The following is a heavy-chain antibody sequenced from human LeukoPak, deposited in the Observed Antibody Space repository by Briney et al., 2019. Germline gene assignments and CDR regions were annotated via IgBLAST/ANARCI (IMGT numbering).Heavy chain of an antibody. CDR2: INSDGSST. CDR3: AKARKPWGGDPKNHFDY. Sequence: PGGSLRRSCAGSGFTFRNYWMYWVRQAPGKGLVWVSRINSDGSSTSYADSVKGRFTISRDNAKNSLYLQMNSLRAEDTALYYCAKARKPWGGDPKNHFDYWGQGTLVTVSS. V-gene: IGHV3-74*01. CDR1: GFTFRNYW. J-gene: IGHJ4*02. D-gene: IGHD2-21*01.